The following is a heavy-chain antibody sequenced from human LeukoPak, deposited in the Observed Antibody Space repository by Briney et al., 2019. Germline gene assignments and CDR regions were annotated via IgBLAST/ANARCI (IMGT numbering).Heavy chain of an antibody. J-gene: IGHJ6*03. Sequence: SETLSLTCAVYGGSFSGYYWSWIRQPPGKGLEWIGEINHSGSTNYNPSLKSRVTISVDTSKNQFSLKLSSVTAADTAVYYCARRGGDYDILTGYYKIYYYYYMDVWGTGTTVTISS. CDR3: ARRGGDYDILTGYYKIYYYYYMDV. V-gene: IGHV4-34*01. CDR2: INHSGST. CDR1: GGSFSGYY. D-gene: IGHD3-9*01.